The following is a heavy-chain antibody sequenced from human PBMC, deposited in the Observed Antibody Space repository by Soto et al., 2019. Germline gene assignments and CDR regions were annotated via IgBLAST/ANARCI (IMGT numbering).Heavy chain of an antibody. Sequence: EVQLVESGGGLVQPGGSLRLSCAASGFTLSSYWMTWVRQAPGKGLEGVANIKQDGSEKYYVDSVKGRFTISRDNAKNSLYLQMNSLRAEDTAVYYCARVRQWPKDAFDIWGQGTIITVSS. V-gene: IGHV3-7*01. D-gene: IGHD6-19*01. J-gene: IGHJ3*02. CDR2: IKQDGSEK. CDR1: GFTLSSYW. CDR3: ARVRQWPKDAFDI.